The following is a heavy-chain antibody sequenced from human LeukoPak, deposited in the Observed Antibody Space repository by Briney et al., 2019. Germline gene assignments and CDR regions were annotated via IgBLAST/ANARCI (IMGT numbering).Heavy chain of an antibody. V-gene: IGHV3-23*01. CDR1: GFTFSSYA. D-gene: IGHD5-24*01. Sequence: PGGSLRLSCAASGFTFSSYAMNWVRQAPGKGLEWVSTISGSGDSTYYADSVKGRFTISRDNSKNTLYLQMNSLRAEDTAVYYCARGGARWLQADYWGQGTLVTVSS. CDR3: ARGGARWLQADY. CDR2: ISGSGDST. J-gene: IGHJ4*02.